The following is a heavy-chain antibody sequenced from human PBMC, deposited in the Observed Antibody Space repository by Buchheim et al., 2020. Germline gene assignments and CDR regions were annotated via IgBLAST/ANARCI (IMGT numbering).Heavy chain of an antibody. D-gene: IGHD4-17*01. J-gene: IGHJ6*02. CDR2: INPSGGYT. CDR3: ARDLTVNNYGMDV. CDR1: GYTFTSYY. Sequence: QVQLVQSGAEVKKPGASVKVSCKASGYTFTSYYIHWVRQAPGQGLEWMGLINPSGGYTTFAHKFQGRLTMTRDTSTSTVYMELSSLRSEDTAVYYCARDLTVNNYGMDVWGQGTT. V-gene: IGHV1-46*01.